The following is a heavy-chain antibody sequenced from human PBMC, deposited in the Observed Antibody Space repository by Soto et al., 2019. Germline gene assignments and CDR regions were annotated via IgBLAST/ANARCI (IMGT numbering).Heavy chain of an antibody. V-gene: IGHV1-3*01. CDR3: ARYWSSTSCFSYYGMAV. CDR2: INPDNGNT. J-gene: IGHJ6*02. Sequence: ASVKVSCKASGYTFTRYTMNWVRQAPGQRLEWMGWINPDNGNTKSSQKFQDRVIITRDTSASTAYMDLSSLRSEDTAVYYCARYWSSTSCFSYYGMAVRGQGNTVTV. D-gene: IGHD2-2*01. CDR1: GYTFTRYT.